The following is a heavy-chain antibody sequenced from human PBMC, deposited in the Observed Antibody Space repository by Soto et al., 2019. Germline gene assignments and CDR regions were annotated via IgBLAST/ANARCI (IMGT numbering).Heavy chain of an antibody. CDR2: IIPIFGTA. CDR3: ARREYSSSAGPFDYGMDV. J-gene: IGHJ6*02. D-gene: IGHD6-6*01. V-gene: IGHV1-69*13. Sequence: SVKVSYKASAGTFSSYAISWLRQAPGQGLEWMGGIIPIFGTANYAQKFQGRVTITADESTSTAYMELSSLRSEDTAVYYCARREYSSSAGPFDYGMDVWGQGTTVTVSS. CDR1: AGTFSSYA.